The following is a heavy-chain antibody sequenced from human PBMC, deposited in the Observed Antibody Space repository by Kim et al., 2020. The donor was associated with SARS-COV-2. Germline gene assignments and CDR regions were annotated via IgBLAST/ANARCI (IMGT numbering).Heavy chain of an antibody. CDR2: ISNDGSNT. D-gene: IGHD2-2*01. CDR1: GFTFSRYC. J-gene: IGHJ4*02. CDR3: ARDQTRRGSSNVDY. V-gene: IGHV3-74*01. Sequence: GGSLRLSCAASGFTFSRYCMHWVRQAPGKGLVWVSRISNDGSNTNYADSVQGRFTISRDNSRNTLYLQMNSLRAEDTAVYYCARDQTRRGSSNVDYWGQG.